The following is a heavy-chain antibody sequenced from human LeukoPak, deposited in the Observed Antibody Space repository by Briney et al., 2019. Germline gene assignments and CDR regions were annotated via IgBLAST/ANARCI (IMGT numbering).Heavy chain of an antibody. J-gene: IGHJ6*03. D-gene: IGHD5-18*01. CDR1: GFTFGSYS. Sequence: GGSLRLSCAASGFTFGSYSMNWVRQAPGKGLEWVSYISSSSSTIYYADSVKGRFTISRDNAKNSLYLQMNSLRAEDTAVYYCARDPRYSYGYFLVYLDVWGKGTTVTVSS. CDR2: ISSSSSTI. CDR3: ARDPRYSYGYFLVYLDV. V-gene: IGHV3-48*01.